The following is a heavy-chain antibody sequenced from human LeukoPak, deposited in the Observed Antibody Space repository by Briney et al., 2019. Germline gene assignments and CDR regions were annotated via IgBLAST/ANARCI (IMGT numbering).Heavy chain of an antibody. V-gene: IGHV3-23*01. CDR1: GFTFTNYA. CDR2: ISDVEKIP. D-gene: IGHD3-10*01. Sequence: GGSLRLSCAASGFTFTNYAMSWVRQAPGKGLEWVSGISDVEKIPYYSDSVKGRFTISRDNSKKTVYLQMNNLRAEDTAVYFCVRHDSYIPYWGQGIPVTVSS. CDR3: VRHDSYIPY. J-gene: IGHJ4*02.